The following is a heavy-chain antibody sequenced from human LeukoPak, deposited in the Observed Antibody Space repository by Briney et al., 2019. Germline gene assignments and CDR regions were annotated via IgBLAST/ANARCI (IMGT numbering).Heavy chain of an antibody. J-gene: IGHJ4*02. V-gene: IGHV3-74*01. CDR2: INSDGSST. Sequence: PGGPLRLSCAASGFTSSSYWMHWVRQAPGKGLVWVSHINSDGSSTNYADSVKGRFTISRDNAKNTLYLQMNTLRAEDTAVYYCARDLGLDYGGSQWGQGTLVTVSS. D-gene: IGHD4-23*01. CDR1: GFTSSSYW. CDR3: ARDLGLDYGGSQ.